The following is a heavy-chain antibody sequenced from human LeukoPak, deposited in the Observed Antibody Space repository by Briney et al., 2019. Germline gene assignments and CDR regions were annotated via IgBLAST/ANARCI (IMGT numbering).Heavy chain of an antibody. CDR2: INSDGTST. CDR3: AKVGIFGLVTYYFDY. D-gene: IGHD3/OR15-3a*01. V-gene: IGHV3-74*03. J-gene: IGHJ4*02. Sequence: GGSLRLSCAASGFTFSNYFMHWVRQAPGKGLVWVSRINSDGTSTMYADSVKGRFTISRDNAKNSLYLQMNSLKAEDTAFYYCAKVGIFGLVTYYFDYWGQGTLVTVSS. CDR1: GFTFSNYF.